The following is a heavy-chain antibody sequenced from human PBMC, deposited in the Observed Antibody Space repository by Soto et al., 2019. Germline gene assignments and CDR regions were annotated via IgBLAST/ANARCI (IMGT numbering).Heavy chain of an antibody. Sequence: QAQLVQSGAEVRQPASSVKVSCKTSGATFSSYALSWVRQAPRQGLEWMEGIVRTVDTSTYAQKFQGRVTITEDKFRNTVYMELSSLRSDDTAVYYCVRVVAIPGYPDNWGQGTLVTVSS. CDR1: GATFSSYA. J-gene: IGHJ4*02. CDR3: VRVVAIPGYPDN. CDR2: IVRTVDTS. V-gene: IGHV1-69*14. D-gene: IGHD5-12*01.